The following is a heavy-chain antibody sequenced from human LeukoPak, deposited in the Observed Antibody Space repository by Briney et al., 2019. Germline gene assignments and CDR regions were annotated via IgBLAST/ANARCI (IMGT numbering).Heavy chain of an antibody. J-gene: IGHJ5*02. V-gene: IGHV5-51*01. CDR3: ARTPHCSSTSCYNWFDP. CDR2: IYPGDSDT. CDR1: GYSFTSYW. Sequence: GESLKISCKGSGYSFTSYWIGWVRQMPGKGLEWMGIIYPGDSDTRYSPSFQGQVTISADKSISTAYLQWSSLKASDTAMYYCARTPHCSSTSCYNWFDPWGQGTLVTVSS. D-gene: IGHD2-2*01.